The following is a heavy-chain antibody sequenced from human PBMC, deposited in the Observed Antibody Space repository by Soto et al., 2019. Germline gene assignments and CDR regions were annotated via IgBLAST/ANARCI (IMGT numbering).Heavy chain of an antibody. CDR1: GGSLSDYS. D-gene: IGHD5-12*01. V-gene: IGHV4-34*02. Sequence: QVQLRQWGAGLLKPSETLSLRCAVYGGSLSDYSWSWIRQSPEKGLEWIGEINHGRSTKYNPSLKSRVTISVDTSKDQVSLILTSATPADTAVYRCARGGGNSGYFFDYWGRGTLVTVSS. CDR2: INHGRST. J-gene: IGHJ4*02. CDR3: ARGGGNSGYFFDY.